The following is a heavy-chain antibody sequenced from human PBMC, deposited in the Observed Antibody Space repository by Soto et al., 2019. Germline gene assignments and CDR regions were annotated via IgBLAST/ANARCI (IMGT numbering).Heavy chain of an antibody. D-gene: IGHD3-10*01. CDR3: VKNSGWFNT. Sequence: QLLQSGGGLVQPGGSLTLSCAASGFTFGTTDMSWVRQAPGEGLEWVSTIDGSGGITYYADSVKGRFTISRDNSRNTAYLQINSLRGDYTALYYLVKNSGWFNTWGQGALVTVSS. V-gene: IGHV3-23*01. CDR1: GFTFGTTD. CDR2: IDGSGGIT. J-gene: IGHJ5*02.